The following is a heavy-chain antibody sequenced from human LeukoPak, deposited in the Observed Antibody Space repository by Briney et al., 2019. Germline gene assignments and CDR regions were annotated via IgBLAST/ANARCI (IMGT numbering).Heavy chain of an antibody. V-gene: IGHV3-30-3*01. J-gene: IGHJ4*02. CDR2: ISYDGNTI. CDR3: ARSGGLQKFDY. CDR1: EFTFSNYA. D-gene: IGHD4-11*01. Sequence: GGSLRLSCAASEFTFSNYALHWVRQAPGKGLQWVAVISYDGNTIHYADSVKGRFIISRDTSKNTLYLQMNSLRAEDTAVYYCARSGGLQKFDYWGLRTLVTVSS.